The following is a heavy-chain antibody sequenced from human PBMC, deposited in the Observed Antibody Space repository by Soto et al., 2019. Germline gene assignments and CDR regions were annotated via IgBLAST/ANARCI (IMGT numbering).Heavy chain of an antibody. V-gene: IGHV5-51*01. J-gene: IGHJ4*02. CDR2: IYPGDSDT. Sequence: PGESLKISCKGSGYSFTSYWIGWVRQMPGKGLELMGIIYPGDSDTRYSPPFQGQVTISADKSISTAYLQWSSLKASDTAMYYCARQVVTASSPIYYFDYWGQGILVTVSS. CDR3: ARQVVTASSPIYYFDY. D-gene: IGHD2-21*02. CDR1: GYSFTSYW.